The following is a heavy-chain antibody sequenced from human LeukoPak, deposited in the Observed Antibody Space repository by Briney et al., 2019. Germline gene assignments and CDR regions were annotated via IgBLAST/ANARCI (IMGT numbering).Heavy chain of an antibody. V-gene: IGHV4-34*01. Sequence: PSETLSLTCAVYGGSFSGYYWSWIRQPPGKGLEWIGEINHSGSTNYNPSLKSRVTISVDTSKNQFSLKLSSVTAADTAVYYCARHAYYGSGSYYKRGYFDYWGQGTLVTVSS. D-gene: IGHD3-10*01. J-gene: IGHJ4*02. CDR1: GGSFSGYY. CDR3: ARHAYYGSGSYYKRGYFDY. CDR2: INHSGST.